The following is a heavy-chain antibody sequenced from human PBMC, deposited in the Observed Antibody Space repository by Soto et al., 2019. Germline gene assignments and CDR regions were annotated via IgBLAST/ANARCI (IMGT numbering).Heavy chain of an antibody. CDR1: GFTFSSYG. V-gene: IGHV3-33*01. J-gene: IGHJ4*02. CDR3: ARDDHWNDGGAFDY. D-gene: IGHD1-1*01. CDR2: IWYDGSNK. Sequence: GGSLRLSCAASGFTFSSYGMHWVRQAPGKGLEWVAVIWYDGSNKYYADSVKGRFTISRDNSKNTLYLQMNSLRAEDTAVYYCARDDHWNDGGAFDYWGQGTLVTVSS.